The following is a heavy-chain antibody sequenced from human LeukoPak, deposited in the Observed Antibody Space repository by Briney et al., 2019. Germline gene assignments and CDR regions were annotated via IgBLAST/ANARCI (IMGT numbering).Heavy chain of an antibody. Sequence: TGGSLRLSCAASGFTFSSYGMHWVRQAPGKGLEWVAFIRYDRSNKYYADSVKGRFTISRDNSKNTLYLQMNSLRAEDTAVYYCGCDSSQEAFDIWGQGTMVTVSS. CDR2: IRYDRSNK. CDR3: GCDSSQEAFDI. CDR1: GFTFSSYG. V-gene: IGHV3-30*02. D-gene: IGHD3-22*01. J-gene: IGHJ3*02.